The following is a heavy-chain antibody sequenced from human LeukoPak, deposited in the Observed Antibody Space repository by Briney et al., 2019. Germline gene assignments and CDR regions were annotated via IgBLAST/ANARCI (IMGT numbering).Heavy chain of an antibody. V-gene: IGHV3-9*01. CDR1: GFTFDDYA. J-gene: IGHJ4*02. Sequence: GGSLRLSCAASGFTFDDYAMHWVRHAPGKGLEWVSGISWNSGGIGYADSVKGRFTISRDNAKNSLYLQMNSLRAEDTALYYCAKDIHSSGWYFDYWGQGTLVTVSS. D-gene: IGHD6-19*01. CDR3: AKDIHSSGWYFDY. CDR2: ISWNSGGI.